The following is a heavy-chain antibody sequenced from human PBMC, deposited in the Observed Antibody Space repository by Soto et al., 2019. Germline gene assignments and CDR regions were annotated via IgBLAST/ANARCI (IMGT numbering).Heavy chain of an antibody. CDR1: GGSISSSSYY. D-gene: IGHD3-9*01. CDR3: ARGFILTGPVLDYFDY. J-gene: IGHJ4*02. V-gene: IGHV4-39*07. CDR2: IYYSGST. Sequence: SETLSLTCTVSGGSISSSSYYWGWIRQPPGKGLEWIGSIYYSGSTYYNPSLKSRVTISVDTSKNQFSLKLSSVTAADTAVYYCARGFILTGPVLDYFDYWGQGTLVTVSS.